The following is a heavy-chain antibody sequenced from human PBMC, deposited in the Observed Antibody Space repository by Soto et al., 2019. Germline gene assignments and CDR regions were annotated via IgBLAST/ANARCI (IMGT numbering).Heavy chain of an antibody. Sequence: PSETLSLTCAVSGYSISSGYYWGWIRQPPGKGLEWIGNIYHNGSTHYNPSLKSRVTISVDRSKNHFFLNLTSVTAADTAVYYCATYRKFFQIWGQGTKVTVSS. CDR2: IYHNGST. J-gene: IGHJ3*02. CDR3: ATYRKFFQI. V-gene: IGHV4-38-2*01. CDR1: GYSISSGYY.